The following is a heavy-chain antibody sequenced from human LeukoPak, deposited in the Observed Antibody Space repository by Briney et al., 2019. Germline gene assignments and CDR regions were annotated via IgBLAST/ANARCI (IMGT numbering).Heavy chain of an antibody. CDR1: GGSISSYY. J-gene: IGHJ3*02. V-gene: IGHV4-59*01. CDR3: ARDLVTVTKGFDI. CDR2: IYYSGTT. Sequence: SETLSLTCTVSGGSISSYYCSCIRQPPGEGREWIGYIYYSGTTNYNPSLKSRVTISIDTSKNQFSLKLSSVTTADTAVYYCARDLVTVTKGFDIWGIGTMVSVS. D-gene: IGHD4-17*01.